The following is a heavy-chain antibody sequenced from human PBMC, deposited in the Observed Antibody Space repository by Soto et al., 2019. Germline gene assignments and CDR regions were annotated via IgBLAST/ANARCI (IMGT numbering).Heavy chain of an antibody. CDR1: GGSISSSIYY. D-gene: IGHD2-15*01. V-gene: IGHV4-39*01. J-gene: IGHJ4*02. CDR3: ARHTPAISISDH. CDR2: IYYSGST. Sequence: SETMSLSCTVSGGSISSSIYYWGWIRQPPGKGLEWIGSIYYSGSTYYNPSLKSRVTIPVDTSKNQFSLKLSSVTAADTAVYYCARHTPAISISDHWGQGTLVPVS.